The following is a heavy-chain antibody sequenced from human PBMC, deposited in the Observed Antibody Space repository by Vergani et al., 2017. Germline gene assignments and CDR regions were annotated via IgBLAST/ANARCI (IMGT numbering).Heavy chain of an antibody. CDR2: MDYSGST. CDR3: ASKRGACRAAYCHSYDF. J-gene: IGHJ4*02. V-gene: IGHV4-39*01. Sequence: QVQLQESGPGLVQPSETLSLTCTVSGDSVISTDYHWGWIRQPPGKGLEWIVSMDYSGSTSYNPSLESRISISFETPKNQFSLRLTSVTAADTAVYYCASKRGACRAAYCHSYDFWGPGTLVGVSS. D-gene: IGHD2-15*01. CDR1: GDSVISTDYH.